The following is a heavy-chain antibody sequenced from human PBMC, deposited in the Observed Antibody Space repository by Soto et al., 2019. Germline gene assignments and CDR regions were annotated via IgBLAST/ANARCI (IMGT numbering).Heavy chain of an antibody. CDR1: GGSISSYY. V-gene: IGHV4-59*01. J-gene: IGHJ6*02. Sequence: QSQTLSLTCTVSGGSISSYYWSWIRQPPGKGLEWIGYIYYSGSTNYNPSLKSRVTISVDTSKNQFSLKLSSVTAADTAVYYCARGPYPSSSWYDGYYYYYGMDVWGQGTTVTVSS. CDR2: IYYSGST. CDR3: ARGPYPSSSWYDGYYYYYGMDV. D-gene: IGHD6-13*01.